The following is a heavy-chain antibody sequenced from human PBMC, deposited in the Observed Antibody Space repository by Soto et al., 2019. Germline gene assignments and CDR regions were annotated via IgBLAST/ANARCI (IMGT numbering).Heavy chain of an antibody. CDR2: IRSKANSYAT. J-gene: IGHJ6*02. V-gene: IGHV3-73*01. CDR1: GFAFSGSA. Sequence: EVQLVESGGGLVQPRGSLKLSCAASGFAFSGSAMHWVRQASGKGLEWVGRIRSKANSYATAYAASVKGRFTISRDDSKNTAYLQMNSLKTEDTAVYYCTRHPSCYLDCDYYYGMDVWGQGTTVTVSS. D-gene: IGHD2-2*01. CDR3: TRHPSCYLDCDYYYGMDV.